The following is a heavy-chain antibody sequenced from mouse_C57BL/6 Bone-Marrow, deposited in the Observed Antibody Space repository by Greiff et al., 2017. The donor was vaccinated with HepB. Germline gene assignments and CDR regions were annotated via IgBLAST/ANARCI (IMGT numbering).Heavy chain of an antibody. D-gene: IGHD1-1*01. CDR2: ISDGGSYT. J-gene: IGHJ1*03. Sequence: DVMLVESGGGLVKPGGSLKLSCAASGFTFSSYAMSWVRQTPEKRLEWVATISDGGSYTYYPDNVKGRFTISRDNAKNNLYLQMSHLKSEDTAMYYCARDRGTVVAHWYFDVWGTGTTVTVSS. V-gene: IGHV5-4*01. CDR3: ARDRGTVVAHWYFDV. CDR1: GFTFSSYA.